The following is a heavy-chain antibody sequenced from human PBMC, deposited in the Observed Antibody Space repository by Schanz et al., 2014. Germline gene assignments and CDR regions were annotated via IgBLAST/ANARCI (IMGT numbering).Heavy chain of an antibody. CDR2: LSSSGLYT. J-gene: IGHJ3*01. Sequence: EVQLVESGGGLVKPGGSLRLSCTASGFIFRSYTMNWVRQAPGKGLEWVSSLSSSGLYTFYADLAGGRFTISRDDAKNSLFLEMNSLRAEDTGVYYCARGREVVAKIFDVWGQGTMVTVSS. CDR1: GFIFRSYT. D-gene: IGHD3-22*01. CDR3: ARGREVVAKIFDV. V-gene: IGHV3-21*01.